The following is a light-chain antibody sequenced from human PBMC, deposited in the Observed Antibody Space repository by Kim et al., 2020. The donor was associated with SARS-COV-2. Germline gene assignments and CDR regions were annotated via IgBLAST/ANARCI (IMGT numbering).Light chain of an antibody. CDR3: QTWGTGIKV. Sequence: SVKVTCTPSSGDRGYAIAWQQRQPEKGPRYLMQLTSEGSHRKGDGNPGRVSGSSAGAERYLTISSLQSEDESDYYCQTWGTGIKVFGGGTQLTVL. CDR2: LTSEGSH. J-gene: IGLJ3*02. CDR1: SGDRGYA. V-gene: IGLV4-69*01.